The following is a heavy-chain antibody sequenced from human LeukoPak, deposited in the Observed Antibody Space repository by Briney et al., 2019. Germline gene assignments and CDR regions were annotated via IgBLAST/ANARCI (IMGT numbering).Heavy chain of an antibody. D-gene: IGHD6-13*01. CDR2: ISSSSSYI. Sequence: PGRSPRLSCAASGFTFDDYAMHWVRQGPGKGLEWVSGISSSSSYIYYADSVKGRFTISRDNAKNSLYLQMNSLKAEDTAVYYCARDAGDSSWYYYYYMDVWGKGTTVTVS. CDR1: GFTFDDYA. V-gene: IGHV3-21*01. J-gene: IGHJ6*03. CDR3: ARDAGDSSWYYYYYMDV.